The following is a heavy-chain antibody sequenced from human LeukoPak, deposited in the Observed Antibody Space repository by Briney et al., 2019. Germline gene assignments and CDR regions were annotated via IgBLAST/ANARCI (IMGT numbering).Heavy chain of an antibody. CDR3: ARHSATRSPSYDFWSGPRGSWFDP. CDR2: IYTSGST. V-gene: IGHV4-4*09. Sequence: SETLSLTCTVSGGSISSYCWSWIRQPPGKGLEWIGYIYTSGSTNYNPSLKSRVTISVDTSKNQFSLKLSSVTAADTAVYYCARHSATRSPSYDFWSGPRGSWFDPWGQGTLVTVSS. J-gene: IGHJ5*02. D-gene: IGHD3-3*01. CDR1: GGSISSYC.